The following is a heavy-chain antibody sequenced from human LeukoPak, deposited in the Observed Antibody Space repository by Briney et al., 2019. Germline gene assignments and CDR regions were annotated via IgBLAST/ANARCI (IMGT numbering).Heavy chain of an antibody. Sequence: QPGGSLRLSCAASGFTFSSYWMHWVRQAPGKGLVWDSRINTDGSSTSYADSVKGRFTISRDNAKNTLYLQMNSLRAEDTAVYYCAKDILTGYHYFDYWGQGTLVTVSS. J-gene: IGHJ4*02. D-gene: IGHD3-9*01. V-gene: IGHV3-74*01. CDR2: INTDGSST. CDR3: AKDILTGYHYFDY. CDR1: GFTFSSYW.